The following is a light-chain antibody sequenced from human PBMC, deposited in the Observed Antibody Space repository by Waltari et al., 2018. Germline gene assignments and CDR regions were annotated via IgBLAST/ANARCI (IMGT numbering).Light chain of an antibody. CDR3: QSQDSKRLKV. V-gene: IGLV6-57*03. CDR1: NGSIGHNF. J-gene: IGLJ3*02. CDR2: DDD. Sequence: NFMLTQPHSVSESPGKTVTISCTRSNGSIGHNFVQWYQQRPGSAPTLVIYDDDHRSSGVPDRFSGSVDRSSNSAALTISGLKTDDEADYHCQSQDSKRLKVFGGGTKLTVL.